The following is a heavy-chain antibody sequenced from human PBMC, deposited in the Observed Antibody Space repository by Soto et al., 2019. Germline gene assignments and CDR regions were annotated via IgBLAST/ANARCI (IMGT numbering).Heavy chain of an antibody. D-gene: IGHD3-22*01. CDR3: ARSDDYYDSSGYYY. J-gene: IGHJ4*02. Sequence: ASVKGSCKASGYTFTGYYMHWGRKATGQGLEWMGWINPYNGNTNYAQKLQGRVTMTTDTSTSTAYMELRSLRSDDTAVYYCARSDDYYDSSGYYYWGQGTLVTVSS. V-gene: IGHV1-18*04. CDR2: INPYNGNT. CDR1: GYTFTGYY.